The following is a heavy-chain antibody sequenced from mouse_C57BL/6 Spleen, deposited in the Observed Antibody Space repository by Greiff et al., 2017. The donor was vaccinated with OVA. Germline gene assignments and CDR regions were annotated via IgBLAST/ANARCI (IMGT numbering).Heavy chain of an antibody. CDR3: ARVPYYYGSSYGYFDV. CDR2: IYPGDGDT. Sequence: VQLQQSGAELVKPGASVKISCKASGYAFSSYWMNWVKQRPGKGLEWIGQIYPGDGDTNYNGKFKGQATLTADKSSSTAYMQLSSLTSEDSAVYFCARVPYYYGSSYGYFDVWGTGTTVTVSS. D-gene: IGHD1-1*01. CDR1: GYAFSSYW. J-gene: IGHJ1*03. V-gene: IGHV1-80*01.